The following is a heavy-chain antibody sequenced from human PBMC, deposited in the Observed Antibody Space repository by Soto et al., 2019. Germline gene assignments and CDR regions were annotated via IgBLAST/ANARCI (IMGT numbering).Heavy chain of an antibody. D-gene: IGHD2-2*01. J-gene: IGHJ6*02. CDR2: ISYDGSNK. CDR3: ARGRPYCISTSCQRVVPEYYYYYYGMDV. CDR1: GFTFSSYA. Sequence: GGSLRLSCAASGFTFSSYAMHWVRQAPGKGLEWVAVISYDGSNKYYADSVKGRFTISRDNSKNTLYLQMNSLRAEDTAVYYCARGRPYCISTSCQRVVPEYYYYYYGMDVWGQGTTVTVSS. V-gene: IGHV3-30-3*01.